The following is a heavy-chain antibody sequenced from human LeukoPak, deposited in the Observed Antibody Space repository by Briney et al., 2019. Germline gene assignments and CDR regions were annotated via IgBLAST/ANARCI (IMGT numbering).Heavy chain of an antibody. CDR1: GYTVTGYY. J-gene: IGHJ4*02. CDR3: TRESGSYHGNDY. CDR2: INPNNGAT. V-gene: IGHV1-2*06. Sequence: ASVKVSCKASGYTVTGYYMHWVRQAPGQGLESMGRINPNNGATNYAQKLQGRVTITGDTSISTAYMELSSLRSDDTAVYYCTRESGSYHGNDYWGQGTLVTVSS. D-gene: IGHD1-26*01.